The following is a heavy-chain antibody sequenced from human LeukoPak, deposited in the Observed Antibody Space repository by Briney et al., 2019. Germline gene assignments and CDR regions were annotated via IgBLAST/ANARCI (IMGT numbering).Heavy chain of an antibody. Sequence: GGSLRLSCAASGFTFSSYAMGWVRQAPGKGLEWVSAISGSGGSTYYADSVKGRFTISRDNSKSTLYLQMNSLRAEDTAVYYCAKDPNSYPDYWGQGTLVTVSS. CDR3: AKDPNSYPDY. D-gene: IGHD5-18*01. CDR1: GFTFSSYA. V-gene: IGHV3-23*01. J-gene: IGHJ4*02. CDR2: ISGSGGST.